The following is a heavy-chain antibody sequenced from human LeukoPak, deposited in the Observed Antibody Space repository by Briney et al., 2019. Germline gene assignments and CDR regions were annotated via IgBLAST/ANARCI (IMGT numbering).Heavy chain of an antibody. J-gene: IGHJ4*02. D-gene: IGHD1/OR15-1a*01. CDR2: IYYSGST. Sequence: KPSETLSLTCTVSGGSISSSSYYWGWIRQPPGKGLEWIGSIYYSGSTYYNPSLRSRATISGDTSKNQFSLNLSSVTAADTAVYYCARNEHHFGFTFNYWGQGTLVTVPS. CDR1: GGSISSSSYY. CDR3: ARNEHHFGFTFNY. V-gene: IGHV4-39*07.